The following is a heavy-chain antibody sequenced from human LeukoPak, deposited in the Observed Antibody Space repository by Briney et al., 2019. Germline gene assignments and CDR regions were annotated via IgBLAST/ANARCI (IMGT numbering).Heavy chain of an antibody. D-gene: IGHD2-15*01. CDR3: AREVAHYFDY. Sequence: PGGPLRLSCAASGFTFSSYAMHWVRQAPSKGLEWVAVISYDGSNKYYADSVKGQFTISRDNSKNTLYLQMNSLRAEDTAVYYCAREVAHYFDYWGQGTLVTVSS. V-gene: IGHV3-30-3*01. CDR1: GFTFSSYA. J-gene: IGHJ4*02. CDR2: ISYDGSNK.